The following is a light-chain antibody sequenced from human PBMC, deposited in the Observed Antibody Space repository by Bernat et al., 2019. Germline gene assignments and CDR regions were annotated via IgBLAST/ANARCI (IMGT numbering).Light chain of an antibody. CDR2: SAS. CDR1: QPVTNN. J-gene: IGKJ5*01. V-gene: IGKV1-39*01. Sequence: IQMTQSPSSLSASVGDTVTITCRASQPVTNNLHWYQQKPGKAPNLLIFSASSLQSGVPSRFSGSGSGTDFTLTINSLQPEDFATYYCQQSYSAPPVTFGQATRLDIK. CDR3: QQSYSAPPVT.